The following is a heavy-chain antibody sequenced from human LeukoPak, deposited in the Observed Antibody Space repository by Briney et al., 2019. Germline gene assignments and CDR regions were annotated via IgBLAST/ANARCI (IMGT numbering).Heavy chain of an antibody. CDR2: INHSGST. V-gene: IGHV4-34*01. CDR1: GGSLSGYY. D-gene: IGHD3-10*01. CDR3: ARGGRGYYGSGSYYIF. Sequence: ASETLSLTCAVYGGSLSGYYWSWIRQPPGKGLEWIGEINHSGSTNYNPSLKSRVTISVDTSKNQFSLKLSSVTAADTAVYYCARGGRGYYGSGSYYIFWGQGTLVTVSS. J-gene: IGHJ4*02.